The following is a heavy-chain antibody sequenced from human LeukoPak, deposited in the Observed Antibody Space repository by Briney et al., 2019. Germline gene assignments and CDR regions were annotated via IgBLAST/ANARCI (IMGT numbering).Heavy chain of an antibody. D-gene: IGHD6-19*01. Sequence: PGGSLRLSCAASGFTFSSYAMSWVRQAPGKGLEWVSAISGSGGSTYYADSVKGRFTISRDDAKNSLFLQMNNLRAEDTAVYYCARDRLSSGWLTDYWGQGTLVTVSS. CDR1: GFTFSSYA. V-gene: IGHV3-23*01. J-gene: IGHJ4*02. CDR3: ARDRLSSGWLTDY. CDR2: ISGSGGST.